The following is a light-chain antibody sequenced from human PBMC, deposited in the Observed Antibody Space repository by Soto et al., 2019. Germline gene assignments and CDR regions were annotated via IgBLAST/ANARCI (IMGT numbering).Light chain of an antibody. CDR2: GAS. CDR1: QSVSNTY. Sequence: PGERATLSCRASQSVSNTYLAWYQQKPGQAPRLLIYGASRRTTGIPDRFSGSGSGTDFTLTISGLEPEDFAVYYCQQYGRLTMSFGQWPKIDI. J-gene: IGKJ1*01. V-gene: IGKV3-20*01. CDR3: QQYGRLTMS.